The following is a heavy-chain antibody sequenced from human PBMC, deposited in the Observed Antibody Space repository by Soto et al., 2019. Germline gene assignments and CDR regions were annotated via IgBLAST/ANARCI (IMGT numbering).Heavy chain of an antibody. Sequence: PGWSLRLSCAASGFTFTRYSMNWVRQAPGKGLEWVSSISSTTNYIYYGDSMKGRFTISRDNAKNSLYLEMNSLRAEDTAVYYCARESEDLTSNFDYWGQGTLVTFYS. CDR3: ARESEDLTSNFDY. CDR1: GFTFTRYS. J-gene: IGHJ4*02. CDR2: ISSTTNYI. V-gene: IGHV3-21*06.